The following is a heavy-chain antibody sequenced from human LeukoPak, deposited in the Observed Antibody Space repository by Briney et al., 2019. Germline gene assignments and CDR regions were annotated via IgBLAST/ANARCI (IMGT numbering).Heavy chain of an antibody. V-gene: IGHV3-7*01. J-gene: IGHJ4*02. Sequence: GGSLRLSCAASGFTLSTYALSRVRQTPGKGLEWVANMKPDGSVKRYVGSVKGRFTISRDNTKNSLYLQMDSLRAEDTAIYYCAKHDGSSGRYYFDYWGQGVLVTVSS. D-gene: IGHD6-19*01. CDR1: GFTLSTYA. CDR3: AKHDGSSGRYYFDY. CDR2: MKPDGSVK.